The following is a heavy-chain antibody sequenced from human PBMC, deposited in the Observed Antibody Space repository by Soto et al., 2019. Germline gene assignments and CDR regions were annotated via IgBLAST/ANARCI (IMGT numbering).Heavy chain of an antibody. Sequence: QVQLVESGGGVVQPGRSLRLSCAASGFTFSSYGMHWVRQAPGKGLEWVAVIWNDGSNKYYADSVKGRFTISRDNSKNTLYLQMNSLRAEDTAVYYCARDGGGRDGYTVGCNWFDPWGQGTLVTVSS. J-gene: IGHJ5*02. CDR1: GFTFSSYG. V-gene: IGHV3-33*01. D-gene: IGHD2-15*01. CDR2: IWNDGSNK. CDR3: ARDGGGRDGYTVGCNWFDP.